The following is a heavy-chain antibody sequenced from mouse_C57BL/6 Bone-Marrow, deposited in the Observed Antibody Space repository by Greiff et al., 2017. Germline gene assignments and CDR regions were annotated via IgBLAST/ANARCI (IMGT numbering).Heavy chain of an antibody. V-gene: IGHV1-81*01. CDR2: IYPRSGNT. Sequence: LVESGAELARPGASVKLSCKASGYTFTSYGISWVKQRTGQGLEWIGEIYPRSGNTYYNEKFKGKATLTADKSSSTAYMELRSLTSEDCAVYFCARLGSYYAMDYWGQGTSVTVSS. J-gene: IGHJ4*01. CDR1: GYTFTSYG. CDR3: ARLGSYYAMDY.